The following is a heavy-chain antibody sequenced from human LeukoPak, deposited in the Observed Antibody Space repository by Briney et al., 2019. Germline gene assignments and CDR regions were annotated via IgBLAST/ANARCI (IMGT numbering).Heavy chain of an antibody. CDR1: GFTFSSYS. Sequence: PGGSLRLSCAASGFTFSSYSMNWVRQAPGKGLEWVSVIYSGGSTYYADSVKGRFTISRDNSKNTLYLQMNSLRAEDTAVYYCARGVSRTSWFDPWGQGTLVTVSS. J-gene: IGHJ5*02. CDR3: ARGVSRTSWFDP. CDR2: IYSGGST. V-gene: IGHV3-66*01. D-gene: IGHD1-1*01.